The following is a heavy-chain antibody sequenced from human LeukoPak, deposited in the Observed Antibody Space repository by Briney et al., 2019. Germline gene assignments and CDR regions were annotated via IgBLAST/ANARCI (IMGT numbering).Heavy chain of an antibody. V-gene: IGHV3-23*01. Sequence: PGGSLRLSCAASGFTFRGYAMSWVRQAPGKGLEWVSAISGSGGSTYYADSVKGRFTISRDNSENTLYLQMNSLRAEDTAVYYCAKGGHRVVIISAHFQHWGQGTLVTVSS. CDR1: GFTFRGYA. CDR2: ISGSGGST. CDR3: AKGGHRVVIISAHFQH. J-gene: IGHJ1*01. D-gene: IGHD3-22*01.